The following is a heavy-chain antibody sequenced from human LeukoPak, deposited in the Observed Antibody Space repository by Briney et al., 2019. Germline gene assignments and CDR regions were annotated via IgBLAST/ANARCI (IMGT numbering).Heavy chain of an antibody. D-gene: IGHD3-10*01. Sequence: ASVEVSCKASGYTFTRYYMHWVRQAPGQGLEWMGFINPSGGSTSYAQRFQGRVTMTRDTSTSTVYMELSSLRSEDTAVYYCARNDASGLDYWGQGTLVTVSS. CDR2: INPSGGST. CDR3: ARNDASGLDY. J-gene: IGHJ4*02. CDR1: GYTFTRYY. V-gene: IGHV1-46*03.